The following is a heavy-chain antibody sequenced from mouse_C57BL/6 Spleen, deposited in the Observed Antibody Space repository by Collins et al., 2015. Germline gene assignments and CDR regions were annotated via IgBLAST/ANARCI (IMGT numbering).Heavy chain of an antibody. CDR3: ARSSSYAIDY. V-gene: IGHV1-76*01. J-gene: IGHJ4*01. CDR2: IYPGSGNT. D-gene: IGHD1-1*01. CDR1: GYTFTDYY. Sequence: QVQLKQSGAELVRPGASVKLSCKASGYTFTDYYINWVKQRPGQGLEWIARIYPGSGNTYYNEKFEGKATLTAEKSSSTAYMQLSSLTSEDSAVYFCARSSSYAIDYWGQGTSVTVSS.